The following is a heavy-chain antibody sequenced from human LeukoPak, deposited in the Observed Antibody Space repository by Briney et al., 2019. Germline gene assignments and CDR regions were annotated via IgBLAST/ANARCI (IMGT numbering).Heavy chain of an antibody. CDR3: ARDYPVGGWEVITTSSKGFDY. J-gene: IGHJ4*02. V-gene: IGHV1-18*01. D-gene: IGHD3-22*01. CDR2: ISAYNGNT. Sequence: ASVKVSCKASGYTFTSYGISWVRQAPGQGLEWMGWISAYNGNTNYAQKLQGRVTMTTDTSTSTAYMELRSLRSDDTAVYYCARDYPVGGWEVITTSSKGFDYWGQGTLVTVSS. CDR1: GYTFTSYG.